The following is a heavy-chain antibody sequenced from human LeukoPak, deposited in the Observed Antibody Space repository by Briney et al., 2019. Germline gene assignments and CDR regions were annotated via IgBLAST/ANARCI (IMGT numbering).Heavy chain of an antibody. Sequence: SGGSLRLSCAASGFTFSSYWMHWVRQAPGKGLVWVSRINSDGSSTSYADSVKGRFTISRDNSKNTLYLQMNSLRAEDTAVYYCAKDKEVATMGGLVYWGQGTLVTVSS. CDR2: INSDGSST. CDR1: GFTFSSYW. J-gene: IGHJ4*02. V-gene: IGHV3-74*01. D-gene: IGHD5-24*01. CDR3: AKDKEVATMGGLVY.